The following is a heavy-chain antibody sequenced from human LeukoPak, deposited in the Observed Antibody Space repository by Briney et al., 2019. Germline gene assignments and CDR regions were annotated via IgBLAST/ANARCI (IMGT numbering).Heavy chain of an antibody. Sequence: GGSVKVSCKASGGTFSSYAISWVRQAPGQGLEWMGGIIPIFGTANYAQKFQGRVTITADESTSTAYMELSSLRSEDTAVYYCARDLSPYSSFRSLYYFDYWGQGTLVTVSS. D-gene: IGHD6-6*01. CDR1: GGTFSSYA. V-gene: IGHV1-69*13. CDR2: IIPIFGTA. J-gene: IGHJ4*02. CDR3: ARDLSPYSSFRSLYYFDY.